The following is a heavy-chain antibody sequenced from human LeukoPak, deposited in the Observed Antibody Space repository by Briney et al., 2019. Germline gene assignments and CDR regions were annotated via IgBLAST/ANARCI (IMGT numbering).Heavy chain of an antibody. CDR2: IYYSGST. CDR1: GGSISSYY. Sequence: SETLSLTCTVSGGSISSYYWSWIRQPPGKGLEWIGYIYYSGSTNYNPSLKSRVTISVDTSKNQFSLKLSSVTAADTAVYYCAGRGIAVADHPYWGQGTLVTVSS. J-gene: IGHJ4*02. V-gene: IGHV4-59*08. CDR3: AGRGIAVADHPY. D-gene: IGHD6-19*01.